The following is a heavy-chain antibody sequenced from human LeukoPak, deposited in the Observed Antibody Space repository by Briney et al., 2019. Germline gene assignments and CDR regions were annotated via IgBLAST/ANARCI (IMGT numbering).Heavy chain of an antibody. V-gene: IGHV1-2*04. D-gene: IGHD6-13*01. CDR3: ARSYSSSWYYYYGMDV. J-gene: IGHJ6*02. CDR2: INPNSGGT. Sequence: VASVKVSCKASGYTFTGYYMHWVRQAPGQGLEWMGWINPNSGGTNYAQKFQGWVTMTRGTSISTAYMELSRLRSDDTAVYYCARSYSSSWYYYYGMDVWGQGTTVTVSS. CDR1: GYTFTGYY.